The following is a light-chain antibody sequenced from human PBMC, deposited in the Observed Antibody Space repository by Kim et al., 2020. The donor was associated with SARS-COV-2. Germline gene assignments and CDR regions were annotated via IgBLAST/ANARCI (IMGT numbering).Light chain of an antibody. CDR2: GAS. V-gene: IGKV1-17*01. J-gene: IGKJ5*01. Sequence: DIQMTQSPSTLSASVGDRVTITCRASQGISSGLGWYQQKPGKAPKLLIYGASSLQSGVPSRFSGSGSGTEFTLTISSVQPDDFATYYCQQHNSYPLTFGQGTRLDIK. CDR1: QGISSG. CDR3: QQHNSYPLT.